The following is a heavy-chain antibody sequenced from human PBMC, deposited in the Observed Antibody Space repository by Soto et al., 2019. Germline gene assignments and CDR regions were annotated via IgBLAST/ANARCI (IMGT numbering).Heavy chain of an antibody. V-gene: IGHV5-51*01. D-gene: IGHD3-10*01. CDR3: ARHTYYYGSGSYYGLNDAFDI. CDR2: IYPGDSDT. Sequence: GESLKISCKGSGYSFTSYWIGWVRQMPGKGLEWMGIIYPGDSDTRYRPSFQGQVTISANKYINTANLQWTSLKASDTAMYYCARHTYYYGSGSYYGLNDAFDIWGQGTMVTVSS. J-gene: IGHJ3*02. CDR1: GYSFTSYW.